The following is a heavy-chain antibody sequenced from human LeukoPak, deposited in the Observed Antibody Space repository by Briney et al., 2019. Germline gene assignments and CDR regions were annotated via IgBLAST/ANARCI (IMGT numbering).Heavy chain of an antibody. CDR2: ISAYNGNT. V-gene: IGHV1-18*01. CDR3: ARGSPPRRNYDSSGYYSYYFDY. J-gene: IGHJ4*02. CDR1: GYTFTSYG. Sequence: GASVKVSCKASGYTFTSYGISWVRQAPGQGLEWMGWISAYNGNTNYAQKLQGRVTMTTDTSTSTAYMELRSLRSDDTAVYYCARGSPPRRNYDSSGYYSYYFDYWGQGTLVTVSS. D-gene: IGHD3-22*01.